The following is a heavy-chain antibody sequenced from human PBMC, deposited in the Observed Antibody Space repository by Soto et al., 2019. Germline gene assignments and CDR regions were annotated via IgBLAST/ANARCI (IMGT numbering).Heavy chain of an antibody. CDR1: GFTFSSYD. Sequence: GGSLRLSCAASGFTFSSYDMHWVRQATGKGLEWVSAIGTAGDTYYPGSVKGRFTISRENAKNSLYLQMNSLRAGDTAVYYCARVQGGFSYDPYGMDVWGQGTTVIVSS. CDR2: IGTAGDT. V-gene: IGHV3-13*01. CDR3: ARVQGGFSYDPYGMDV. J-gene: IGHJ6*02. D-gene: IGHD5-18*01.